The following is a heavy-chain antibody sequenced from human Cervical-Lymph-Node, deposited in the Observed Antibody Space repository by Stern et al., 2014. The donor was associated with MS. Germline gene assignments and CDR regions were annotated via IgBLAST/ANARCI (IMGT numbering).Heavy chain of an antibody. CDR1: GYTITAYM. J-gene: IGHJ6*02. CDR2: INAGNDNT. CDR3: ARASRIDNSRGRGMDV. D-gene: IGHD4-23*01. V-gene: IGHV1-3*01. Sequence: VQLVEPGAEVKKPGASMKLSCKASGYTITAYMMHWVRQAPGQRFEWMGWINAGNDNTKYSEKFQGRVTITRDTPASTVYLELSSLKSEDTAVYYCARASRIDNSRGRGMDVWGQGTTVTVSS.